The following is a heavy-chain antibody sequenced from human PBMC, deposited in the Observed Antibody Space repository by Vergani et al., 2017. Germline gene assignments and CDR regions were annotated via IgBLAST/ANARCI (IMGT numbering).Heavy chain of an antibody. Sequence: QVQLVQSGAEVKKPGSSVKVSCKASGGTFNNCAISWVRQAPGQGLEWMGRIIPILGIANYAQKFQGRVTITADTSTSTAYMELSSLRSEDTAVYYCARVPPAAENYYYYGMDVWGQGTTVTVSS. D-gene: IGHD2-2*01. CDR2: IIPILGIA. CDR1: GGTFNNCA. J-gene: IGHJ6*02. V-gene: IGHV1-69*04. CDR3: ARVPPAAENYYYYGMDV.